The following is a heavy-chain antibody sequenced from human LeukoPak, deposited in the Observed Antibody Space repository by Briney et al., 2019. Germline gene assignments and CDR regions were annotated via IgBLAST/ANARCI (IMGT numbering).Heavy chain of an antibody. J-gene: IGHJ4*02. CDR2: INPNSGGT. CDR1: GYTCTGYY. CDR3: ARDVGYDILTGYYKKEDY. V-gene: IGHV1-2*06. Sequence: ASVKVSCKASGYTCTGYYMHWVRQAPGQGLEWMGRINPNSGGTNYAQKFQGRVTMTRDTSISTAYMELSRLRSDDTAVYYCARDVGYDILTGYYKKEDYWGQGTLVTVSS. D-gene: IGHD3-9*01.